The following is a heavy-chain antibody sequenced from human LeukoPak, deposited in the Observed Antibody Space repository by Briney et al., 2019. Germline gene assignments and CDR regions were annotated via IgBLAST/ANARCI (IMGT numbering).Heavy chain of an antibody. V-gene: IGHV3-23*01. D-gene: IGHD2-8*02. CDR2: VSGSAGRT. J-gene: IGHJ6*03. Sequence: GGSLRLSCAASGFTFSSFAMTWVRQAPGKGLEWVSTVSGSAGRTDYADSVKGRFTISRDNLKNTLYLQMDGLRAEDTAVYYCAKNRGHCVDGVCHNYYYMDVWGRGTTVTVSS. CDR3: AKNRGHCVDGVCHNYYYMDV. CDR1: GFTFSSFA.